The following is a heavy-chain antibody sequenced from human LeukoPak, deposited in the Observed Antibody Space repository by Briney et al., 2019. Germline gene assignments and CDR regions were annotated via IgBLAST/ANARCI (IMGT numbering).Heavy chain of an antibody. CDR1: GFTFSSYS. D-gene: IGHD3-16*01. V-gene: IGHV3-48*04. CDR2: ISSSGSTI. J-gene: IGHJ4*02. Sequence: GGSLRLSCAASGFTFSSYSMNWVRQAPGKGLEWVSYISSSGSTIYYADSAKGRFTVSRDNAKNSLYLQMNSLRAEDTAVYYCARVGGDYFDYWGQGTLVTVSS. CDR3: ARVGGDYFDY.